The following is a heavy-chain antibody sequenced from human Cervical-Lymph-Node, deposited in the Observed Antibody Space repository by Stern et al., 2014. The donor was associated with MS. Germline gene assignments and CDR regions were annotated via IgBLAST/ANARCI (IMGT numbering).Heavy chain of an antibody. CDR2: INHSGST. Sequence: QVQLQQWGAGLLKPSETLSLTCAVYGGSFSGYYWSWIRQPPGTGLEWIGEINHSGSTNYNPSLKSRVTISVDTSKNQFSLKLSSVTAADTAVYYCARGARITIFGVANDYWGQGTLVTVSS. D-gene: IGHD3-3*01. CDR3: ARGARITIFGVANDY. V-gene: IGHV4-34*01. CDR1: GGSFSGYY. J-gene: IGHJ4*02.